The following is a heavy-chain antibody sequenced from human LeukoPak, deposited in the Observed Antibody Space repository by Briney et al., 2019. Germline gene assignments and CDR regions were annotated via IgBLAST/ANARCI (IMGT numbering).Heavy chain of an antibody. V-gene: IGHV3-48*03. D-gene: IGHD1-1*01. J-gene: IGHJ4*02. CDR1: GFTFCSYE. CDR3: TTGGSYFFDY. Sequence: GGSLRLSCAASGFTFCSYEMNWVRQAPGKGLEWVSYISSSGSTIYYADSVKGRFTISRDNAKNSLYLQMNSLRAEDTAVYYCTTGGSYFFDYWGQGTLVTVSS. CDR2: ISSSGSTI.